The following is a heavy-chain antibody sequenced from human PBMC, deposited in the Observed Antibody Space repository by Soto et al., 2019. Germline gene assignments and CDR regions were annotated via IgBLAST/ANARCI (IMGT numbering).Heavy chain of an antibody. Sequence: SVKVSCKASGGTFSSYTISWVRQAPGQGLEWMGRIIPILGIANYAQKFQGRVTITADKSTSTAYMELSSLRSEDTAVYYCARESNSGDWYFDLWGRGTLVTVSS. D-gene: IGHD4-4*01. CDR2: IIPILGIA. CDR1: GGTFSSYT. V-gene: IGHV1-69*04. J-gene: IGHJ2*01. CDR3: ARESNSGDWYFDL.